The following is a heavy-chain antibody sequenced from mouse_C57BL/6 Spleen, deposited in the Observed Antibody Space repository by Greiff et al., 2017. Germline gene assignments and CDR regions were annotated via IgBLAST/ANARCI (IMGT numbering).Heavy chain of an antibody. CDR2: IDPENGDT. J-gene: IGHJ3*01. Sequence: EVKLQESGAELVRPGASVKLSCTASGFNIKDDYMHWVKQRPEQGLEWIGWIDPENGDTEYASKFQGKATITADTSSNTAYLQLSSLTSEDTAVYYCTTSSRRAYWGQGTLVTVSA. D-gene: IGHD1-1*01. V-gene: IGHV14-4*01. CDR1: GFNIKDDY. CDR3: TTSSRRAY.